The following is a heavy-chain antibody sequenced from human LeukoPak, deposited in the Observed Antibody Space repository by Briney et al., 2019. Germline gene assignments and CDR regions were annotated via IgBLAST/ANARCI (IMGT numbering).Heavy chain of an antibody. CDR2: IYHSGST. J-gene: IGHJ4*02. Sequence: SETLSLTCAVYGGSFSGYYWSWIRQPPGKGLEWIGEIYHSGSTNYNPSLKSRVTISVDKSKNQFSLKLSSVTAADTAVYYCARRGYYYDSSGYYSYWGQGTLVTVSS. D-gene: IGHD3-22*01. V-gene: IGHV4-34*01. CDR1: GGSFSGYY. CDR3: ARRGYYYDSSGYYSY.